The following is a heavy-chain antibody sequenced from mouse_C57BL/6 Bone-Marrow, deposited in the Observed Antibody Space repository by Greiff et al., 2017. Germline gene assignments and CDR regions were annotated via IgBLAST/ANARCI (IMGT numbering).Heavy chain of an antibody. J-gene: IGHJ2*01. CDR1: GFTFSSYG. CDR3: ARRFYFDY. V-gene: IGHV5-6*01. CDR2: ISSGGSYT. Sequence: EVQLVESGGDLVKPGGSLKLSCAASGFTFSSYGMSWVRQTPDKRLEWVATISSGGSYTYYPDSVKGRFTISRDNAKNTLYLQMSSLKSEDTAVYYCARRFYFDYWGQGTTLTVSS.